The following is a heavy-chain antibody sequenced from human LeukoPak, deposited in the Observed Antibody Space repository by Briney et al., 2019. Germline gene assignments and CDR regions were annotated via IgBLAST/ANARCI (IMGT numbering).Heavy chain of an antibody. CDR2: INWNGGST. Sequence: AGGSLRLSFAASGFTVSSNYMSWVRQAPGKGLGWVSGINWNGGSTGYADSVKGRFTISRDNAKNSLYLQMNSLRAEDTALYHCARHGYSSGWYGAFDIWGQGTMVTVSS. CDR3: ARHGYSSGWYGAFDI. J-gene: IGHJ3*02. V-gene: IGHV3-20*02. D-gene: IGHD6-19*01. CDR1: GFTVSSNY.